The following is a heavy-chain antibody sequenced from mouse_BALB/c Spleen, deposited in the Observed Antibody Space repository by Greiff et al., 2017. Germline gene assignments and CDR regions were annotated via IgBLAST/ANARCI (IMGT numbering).Heavy chain of an antibody. Sequence: EVNLVESGGGLVQPGGSLRLSCATSGFTFTDYYMSWVRQPPGKALEWLGFIRNKANGYTTEYSASVKGRFTISRDNSQSILYLQMNTLRAEDSATYYCARDTTGRDYYAMDYWGQGTSVTVSS. CDR2: IRNKANGYTT. V-gene: IGHV7-3*02. J-gene: IGHJ4*01. D-gene: IGHD4-1*02. CDR1: GFTFTDYY. CDR3: ARDTTGRDYYAMDY.